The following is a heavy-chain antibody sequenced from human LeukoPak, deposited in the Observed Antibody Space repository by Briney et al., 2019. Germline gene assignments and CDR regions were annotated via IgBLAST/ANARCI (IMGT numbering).Heavy chain of an antibody. Sequence: PSETLSLTCAVYGGSFSGYYWSWIRQPPGKGLEWIGEINHSGSTNYNPSLKSRVTISVDTPKNQFSLKLSSVTAADTAVYYCARGGPVCSGGSCYYYYYGMDVWGQGTTVTVSS. CDR2: INHSGST. D-gene: IGHD2-15*01. CDR3: ARGGPVCSGGSCYYYYYGMDV. CDR1: GGSFSGYY. J-gene: IGHJ6*02. V-gene: IGHV4-34*01.